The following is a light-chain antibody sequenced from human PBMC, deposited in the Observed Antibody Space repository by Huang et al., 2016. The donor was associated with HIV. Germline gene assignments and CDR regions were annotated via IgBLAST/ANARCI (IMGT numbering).Light chain of an antibody. CDR1: QSVLYSSNNKNY. V-gene: IGKV4-1*01. Sequence: DIVMTQSPDSLAVSLGERATINCKSSQSVLYSSNNKNYLAWYQQNPGQPTKLLIYWASTRESGVPDRFSGSGSGTDFTLTISSLQAEDVAVYYCQQYYSTPLTFGGGTKVEIK. CDR2: WAS. J-gene: IGKJ4*01. CDR3: QQYYSTPLT.